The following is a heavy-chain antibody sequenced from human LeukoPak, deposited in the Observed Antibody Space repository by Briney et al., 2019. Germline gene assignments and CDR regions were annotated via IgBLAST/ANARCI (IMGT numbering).Heavy chain of an antibody. J-gene: IGHJ6*02. CDR3: AKIYDSSGYSFDYYYGMDV. Sequence: SETLSLTCTVSGGSISSSSYYWGWIRQPPGKGLEWIGNIYDSGGTYYTPSLKSRVTISVDTSKNQFSLKLSSVTAADTAVYYCAKIYDSSGYSFDYYYGMDVWGQGTTVTVSS. V-gene: IGHV4-39*01. CDR2: IYDSGGT. CDR1: GGSISSSSYY. D-gene: IGHD3-22*01.